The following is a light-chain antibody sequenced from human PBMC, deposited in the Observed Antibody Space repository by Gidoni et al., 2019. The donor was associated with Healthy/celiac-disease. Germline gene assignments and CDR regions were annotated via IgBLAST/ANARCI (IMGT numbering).Light chain of an antibody. J-gene: IGKJ3*01. V-gene: IGKV1-33*01. CDR1: PDISNY. CDR2: DAS. CDR3: QQYDNLLLIT. Sequence: DIQMTQSPSSLSASVGDRVTITCQASPDISNYLNWYQQKPGKAHKLLIYDASNLETGVPSRFSGSGSGTDFTFTISSLQPEDIATYYCQQYDNLLLITFXPXTKVDIK.